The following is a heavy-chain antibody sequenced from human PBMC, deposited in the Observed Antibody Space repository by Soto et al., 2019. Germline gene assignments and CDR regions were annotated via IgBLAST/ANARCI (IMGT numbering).Heavy chain of an antibody. J-gene: IGHJ6*02. CDR1: GYSFTSYW. CDR3: ARLKGIAAGSNRYYYDYGMDV. V-gene: IGHV5-10-1*01. Sequence: ESLKISCKGSGYSFTSYWISWVRQMPGKGLEWMGRIDPSDSYTNYSPSFQGHVTLSADKSISTAYLQWSSLKASDTAMYYCARLKGIAAGSNRYYYDYGMDVSGQGTTGAV. CDR2: IDPSDSYT. D-gene: IGHD6-25*01.